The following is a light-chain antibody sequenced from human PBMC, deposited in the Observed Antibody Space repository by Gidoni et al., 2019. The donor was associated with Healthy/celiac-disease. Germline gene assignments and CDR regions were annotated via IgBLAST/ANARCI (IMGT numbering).Light chain of an antibody. CDR1: SLRIYY. Sequence: SSELTQDPAVSVALGQSVRITCQGDSLRIYYASWYQQKPGQAPLLVLYGKNNRPYGMPDRFAGSLSGNTASLTITGAQAEDEADYYCNYRDSSGNHRVVFGGGTKLTVL. CDR2: GKN. CDR3: NYRDSSGNHRVV. V-gene: IGLV3-19*01. J-gene: IGLJ2*01.